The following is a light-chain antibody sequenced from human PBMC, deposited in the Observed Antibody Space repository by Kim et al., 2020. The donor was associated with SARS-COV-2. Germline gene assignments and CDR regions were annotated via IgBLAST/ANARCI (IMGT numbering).Light chain of an antibody. J-gene: IGLJ2*01. CDR3: NSRDNSGNHLTV. Sequence: SSELTQDPAVSVALGQTVRITCQGDSHRSFYASWYQQKPGQAPVLVIYGKDNRPSGIPDRFSGSSSGNTASLTITGAQAEDEADYYCNSRDNSGNHLTVF. CDR1: SHRSFY. CDR2: GKD. V-gene: IGLV3-19*01.